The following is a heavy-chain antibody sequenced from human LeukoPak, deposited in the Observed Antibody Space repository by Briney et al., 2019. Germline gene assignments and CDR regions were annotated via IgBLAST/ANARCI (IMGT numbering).Heavy chain of an antibody. Sequence: GGSLRLSCSASGFTFSTYAMRWVRQAPGKGLEYVSSISSNGGSTYYTDSVKGRFTISRDNSKNTLYLLLSSLRVEDTAIYYCVKERGSSGWCDFDCWGQGTLVTVSS. J-gene: IGHJ4*01. CDR3: VKERGSSGWCDFDC. CDR2: ISSNGGST. V-gene: IGHV3-64D*06. D-gene: IGHD6-19*01. CDR1: GFTFSTYA.